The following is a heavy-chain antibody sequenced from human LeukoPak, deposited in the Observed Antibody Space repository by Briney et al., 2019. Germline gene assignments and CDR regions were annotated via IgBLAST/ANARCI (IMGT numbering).Heavy chain of an antibody. CDR3: ARGKGDHYFDY. CDR1: GGSVSNYD. V-gene: IGHV4-59*02. Sequence: PSETLSLTCSVSGGSVSNYDWSWIRQPPGKGLEWIGYVYYTGSTNYNPPLKSRVTISVDTSKNQFSLKLSSVTAADTAVHYCARGKGDHYFDYWGQGTLVTVSS. J-gene: IGHJ4*02. CDR2: VYYTGST. D-gene: IGHD2-21*02.